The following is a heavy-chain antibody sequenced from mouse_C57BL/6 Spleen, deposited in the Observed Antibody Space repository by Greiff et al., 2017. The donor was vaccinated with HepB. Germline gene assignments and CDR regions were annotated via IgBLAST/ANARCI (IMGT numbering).Heavy chain of an antibody. D-gene: IGHD2-4*01. CDR3: GRGMITPLFDY. J-gene: IGHJ2*01. CDR2: IRSKSSNYAT. Sequence: DVHLVESGGGLVQPKGSLKLSCAASGFTFNTYAMHWVRQAPGKGLEWVARIRSKSSNYATYYADSVKDRFTISRDDSQSMLYLQMNNLKTEDTAMYYGGRGMITPLFDYWGQGTTLTVSS. CDR1: GFTFNTYA. V-gene: IGHV10-3*01.